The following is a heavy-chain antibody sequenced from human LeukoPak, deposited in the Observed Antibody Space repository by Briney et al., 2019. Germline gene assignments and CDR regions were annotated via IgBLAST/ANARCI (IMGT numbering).Heavy chain of an antibody. CDR3: ARQQEGSFDY. Sequence: PSETLSLTCTVSADSISSPYYWGWIRQSPGKGLEWIGNIYHNGNTYYNPSLKSRVTLSIDTSKNQFSLRLSSVTAADTAMYYCARQQEGSFDYWGQGTLVTVSS. J-gene: IGHJ4*02. CDR1: ADSISSPYY. V-gene: IGHV4-38-2*02. CDR2: IYHNGNT.